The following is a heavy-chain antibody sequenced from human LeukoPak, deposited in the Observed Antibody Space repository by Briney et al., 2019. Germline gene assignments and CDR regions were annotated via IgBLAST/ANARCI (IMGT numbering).Heavy chain of an antibody. CDR1: GGSISSYY. J-gene: IGHJ4*02. CDR2: IYYSGST. V-gene: IGHV4-59*01. Sequence: SETLSLTCTVSGGSISSYYWSWIRQPPGKGLEWVGYIYYSGSTNYNPSLKSRVTISVDTSKNQFSLKLSSVTAADTDVYYCARWGIENYFDYWGQGTLVTVSS. CDR3: ARWGIENYFDY. D-gene: IGHD3-16*01.